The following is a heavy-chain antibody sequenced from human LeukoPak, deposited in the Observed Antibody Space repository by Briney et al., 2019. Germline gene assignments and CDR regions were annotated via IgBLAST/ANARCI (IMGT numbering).Heavy chain of an antibody. CDR1: GFTFSTYG. J-gene: IGHJ4*02. D-gene: IGHD4-17*01. Sequence: GGSLRLSCAASGFTFSTYGMHWVRQAPGKGLEWVASIRYDGTSQAYAASVRGQFTISRDNSKNTVYLQMNSLRPEDTAVYYCAKGLYGENFDYWGQGTLVTVSS. CDR2: IRYDGTSQ. V-gene: IGHV3-30*02. CDR3: AKGLYGENFDY.